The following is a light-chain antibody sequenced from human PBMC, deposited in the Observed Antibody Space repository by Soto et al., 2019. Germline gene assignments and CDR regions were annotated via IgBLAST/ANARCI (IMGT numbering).Light chain of an antibody. Sequence: EIVLTQSPGTLSLSPGERGTLSCRASQSIPSNYLAWYQQKPGQAPRLLIYHTSTRPTGIPDRFSGSGSGTDFTLTISRLEPEDFALYYCHQYGTSPITFGQGTRLETK. J-gene: IGKJ5*01. CDR3: HQYGTSPIT. V-gene: IGKV3-20*01. CDR1: QSIPSNY. CDR2: HTS.